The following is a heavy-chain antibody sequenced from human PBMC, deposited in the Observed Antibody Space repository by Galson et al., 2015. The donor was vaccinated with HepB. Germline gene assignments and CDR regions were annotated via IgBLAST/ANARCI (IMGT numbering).Heavy chain of an antibody. CDR2: TSPYDANT. CDR3: ARDRYDFWSGYYLDV. Sequence: SVKVSCKASGYTFTNYGITWVRQAPGQGLEWLGWTSPYDANTNYAQNFQGRVTMTTDTSTTTAYMELRSLRSDDTAVYYCARDRYDFWSGYYLDVWGQGTTVIVSS. J-gene: IGHJ6*02. V-gene: IGHV1-18*01. CDR1: GYTFTNYG. D-gene: IGHD3-3*01.